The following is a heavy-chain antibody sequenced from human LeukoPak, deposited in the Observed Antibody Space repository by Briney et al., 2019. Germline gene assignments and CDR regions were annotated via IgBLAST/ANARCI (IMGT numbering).Heavy chain of an antibody. CDR1: GFTFGDFA. Sequence: GGSLRLSCTTSGFTFGDFAMSWFRQAPGKGLEWVGFIRIKPYGETTEYAASVKGRFSISRDDSRSVAYLQMNGLKSEDTAVYYCSRDSRYSGSPLYFDYWGRGTLVTVSS. CDR3: SRDSRYSGSPLYFDY. V-gene: IGHV3-49*03. D-gene: IGHD1-26*01. J-gene: IGHJ4*02. CDR2: IRIKPYGETT.